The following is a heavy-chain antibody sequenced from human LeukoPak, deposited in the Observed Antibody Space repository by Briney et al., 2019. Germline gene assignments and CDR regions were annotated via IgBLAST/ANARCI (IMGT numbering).Heavy chain of an antibody. CDR2: VYNSGTT. V-gene: IGHV4-4*08. Sequence: SETLSLTCTVSGGFTSPYKWNWIRQPPGKGLEWIGFVYNSGTTHYNPSLKNRVAISVDTSKSQFSLSWTSVAAADTAVYYCAREWSAFDTWGQGTLVTVSS. CDR1: GGFTSPYK. D-gene: IGHD2-15*01. CDR3: AREWSAFDT. J-gene: IGHJ3*02.